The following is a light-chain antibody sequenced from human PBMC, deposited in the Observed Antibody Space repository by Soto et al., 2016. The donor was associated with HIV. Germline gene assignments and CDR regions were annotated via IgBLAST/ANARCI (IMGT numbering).Light chain of an antibody. CDR2: AAS. V-gene: IGKV1-39*01. J-gene: IGKJ1*01. CDR3: QQSYSIPPVT. CDR1: QSISRY. Sequence: DIQMTQSPSSLSASVGDRVTITCRASQSISRYLNWYQQKLGKAPKLLMYAASSLQSGVPSRFSGGGSGTDFTLSISSLQPEDFATYYCQQSYSIPPVTFGQGTKVKSN.